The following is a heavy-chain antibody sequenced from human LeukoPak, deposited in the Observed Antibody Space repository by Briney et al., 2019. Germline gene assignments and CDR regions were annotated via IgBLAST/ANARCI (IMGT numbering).Heavy chain of an antibody. Sequence: PGGSLRLSCAASGFSFSTQRMHWVRQAPGKGLVWFSYINIDERITGYADSVKGRFTISRDNAKNLLYLQMNSLRAEDTAVYYCAPGGIPPNYYYGMDVWGQGTTVTVSS. J-gene: IGHJ6*02. V-gene: IGHV3-74*01. CDR1: GFSFSTQR. CDR3: APGGIPPNYYYGMDV. CDR2: INIDERIT. D-gene: IGHD1-14*01.